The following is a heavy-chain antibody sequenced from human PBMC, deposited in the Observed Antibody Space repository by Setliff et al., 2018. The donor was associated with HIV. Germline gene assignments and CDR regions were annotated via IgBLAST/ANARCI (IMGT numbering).Heavy chain of an antibody. CDR1: GYTFTSYG. D-gene: IGHD3-22*01. J-gene: IGHJ5*02. CDR2: ISAYNGNT. Sequence: ASVKVSCKASGYTFTSYGISWVRQAPGQGLEWMGWISAYNGNTNYAQKLQGRVTMTTDTSTSTAYMELRSLRSDDTAVYYCARKPRPRHYYDSSAAKGWFDPWGQGTLVTVSS. CDR3: ARKPRPRHYYDSSAAKGWFDP. V-gene: IGHV1-18*01.